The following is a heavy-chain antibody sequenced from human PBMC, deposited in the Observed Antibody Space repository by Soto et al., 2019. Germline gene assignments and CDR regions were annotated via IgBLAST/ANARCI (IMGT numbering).Heavy chain of an antibody. J-gene: IGHJ5*02. Sequence: QVQLQQWGAGLLKPSETLSLTCAVYGGSFSGYYWSWIRQPPGKGLEWIGEINHSGSTNHNPSLKSRVTISVDTSKNQFSLKLSSVTAADTAVYYCARGRSGYYHWFDPWGQGTLVTVSS. CDR2: INHSGST. D-gene: IGHD3-3*01. CDR1: GGSFSGYY. V-gene: IGHV4-34*01. CDR3: ARGRSGYYHWFDP.